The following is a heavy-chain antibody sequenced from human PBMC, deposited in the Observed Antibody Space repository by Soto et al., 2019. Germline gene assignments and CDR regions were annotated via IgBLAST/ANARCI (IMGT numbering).Heavy chain of an antibody. Sequence: GGSLRLSCAASGFTFDDYTMHWVRQAPGKGLEWVSLISWDGGSTYYADSVKGRFTISRDNSKNSLYLQMNSLRTEDTALYYCAKVGLTGVTRYYFDYWGQGTLVTVSS. V-gene: IGHV3-43*01. CDR3: AKVGLTGVTRYYFDY. CDR2: ISWDGGST. D-gene: IGHD7-27*01. J-gene: IGHJ4*02. CDR1: GFTFDDYT.